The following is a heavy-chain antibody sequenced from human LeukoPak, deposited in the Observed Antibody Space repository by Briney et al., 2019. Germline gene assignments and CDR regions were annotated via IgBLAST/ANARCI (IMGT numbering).Heavy chain of an antibody. J-gene: IGHJ4*02. CDR3: ARGQWIAAAGIRLDY. D-gene: IGHD6-13*01. Sequence: ASVNVSCKASGYTFTIYYMHWVRQAPGQGLEWMGIINPSGGSTSYAQKFQGRVTMTRDTSTSTVYMELSSLRSEDTAVYYCARGQWIAAAGIRLDYWGQGTLVTVSS. CDR2: INPSGGST. V-gene: IGHV1-46*01. CDR1: GYTFTIYY.